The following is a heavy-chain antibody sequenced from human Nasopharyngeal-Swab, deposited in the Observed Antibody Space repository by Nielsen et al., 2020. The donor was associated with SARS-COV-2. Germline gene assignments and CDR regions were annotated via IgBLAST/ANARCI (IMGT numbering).Heavy chain of an antibody. CDR1: GFTFSSSW. D-gene: IGHD6-6*01. Sequence: GESLKISCAGSGFTFSSSWLHWVRQAPGEGLVWVARLNGDATTVDYADSVKGRFTISRDNAKNTLYLQLNSLRVEDTAVYYCAKGSAAARPYYFDYWGQGILVTVSS. CDR2: LNGDATTV. CDR3: AKGSAAARPYYFDY. J-gene: IGHJ4*02. V-gene: IGHV3-74*01.